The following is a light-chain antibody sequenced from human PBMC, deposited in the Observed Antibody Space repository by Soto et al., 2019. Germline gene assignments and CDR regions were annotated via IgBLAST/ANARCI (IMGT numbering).Light chain of an antibody. V-gene: IGKV1-39*01. CDR1: QGILKY. CDR3: QQSYNAPYT. J-gene: IGKJ2*01. Sequence: IQMTQSPASLSASIGDQVTITCRASQGILKYVNWYQQKSGQAPKLLIYETSSLERRVPTRFKGSGYGTSFSLTIDSLQPEDFATYFCQQSYNAPYTFGQGT. CDR2: ETS.